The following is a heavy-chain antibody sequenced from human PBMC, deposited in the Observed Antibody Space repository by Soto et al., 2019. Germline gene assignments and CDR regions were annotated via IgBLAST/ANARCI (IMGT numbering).Heavy chain of an antibody. J-gene: IGHJ6*02. D-gene: IGHD2-2*03. CDR3: AKPAGYCSTTSCPGYYAMDV. CDR1: GFTFSGSA. V-gene: IGHV3-73*01. Sequence: GGSLRLSCAASGFTFSGSAMHWVRQASGKGLEWVGRIRSKANSYATAYAASVKGRFTISRDDSKNTAYLQMNSLKTEDTAVYYCAKPAGYCSTTSCPGYYAMDVWGQGTTVTVSS. CDR2: IRSKANSYAT.